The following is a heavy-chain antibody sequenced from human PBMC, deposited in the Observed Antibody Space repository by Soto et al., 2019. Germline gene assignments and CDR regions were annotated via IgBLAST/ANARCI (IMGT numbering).Heavy chain of an antibody. CDR3: ARVKRYSSSWPRDAFDI. V-gene: IGHV1-46*01. J-gene: IGHJ3*02. CDR2: INPSGGST. CDR1: GYTFTSYY. Sequence: RASVKVSCKASGYTFTSYYMHWVRQAPGQGLEWMGIINPSGGSTSYAQKFQGRVTMTRDTSTSTVYMELSSLRSEDTAVYYCARVKRYSSSWPRDAFDIWGQGTMVTVSS. D-gene: IGHD6-13*01.